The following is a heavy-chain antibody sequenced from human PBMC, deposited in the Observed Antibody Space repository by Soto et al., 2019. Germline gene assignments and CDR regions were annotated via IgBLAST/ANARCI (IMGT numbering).Heavy chain of an antibody. Sequence: QVQLVQSGAEVKKPGSSVKVSCKASGGTFRTYAISWVRQAPGQGLEWMGGILPIFHSPRPAQKFQGRVTITADESTSTAYLELTSLTSDDTAVYYCVFGDCTRTSCSYSFYGLDVWGQGTPVTVSS. CDR1: GGTFRTYA. CDR3: VFGDCTRTSCSYSFYGLDV. CDR2: ILPIFHSP. D-gene: IGHD2-2*03. J-gene: IGHJ6*02. V-gene: IGHV1-69*01.